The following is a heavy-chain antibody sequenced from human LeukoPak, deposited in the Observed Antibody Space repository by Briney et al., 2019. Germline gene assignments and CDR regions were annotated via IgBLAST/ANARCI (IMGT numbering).Heavy chain of an antibody. CDR1: GYTLTELS. CDR2: FDPEDGET. J-gene: IGHJ6*02. Sequence: ASVKVSCKVSGYTLTELSMHWVRQAPGKGLEWMGGFDPEDGETIYAQKFQGRVTMTEDTSTDTAYMELSSLRSEDTAVYYCARELGYCSGGSCYATGNYYGMDVWGQGTTVTVSS. CDR3: ARELGYCSGGSCYATGNYYGMDV. D-gene: IGHD2-15*01. V-gene: IGHV1-24*01.